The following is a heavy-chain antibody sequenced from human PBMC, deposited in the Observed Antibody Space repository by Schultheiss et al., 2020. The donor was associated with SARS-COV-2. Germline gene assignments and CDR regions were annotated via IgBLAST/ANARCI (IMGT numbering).Heavy chain of an antibody. CDR1: GGSFSGYY. D-gene: IGHD5-18*01. J-gene: IGHJ4*02. V-gene: IGHV4-34*01. Sequence: SETLSLTCAVYGGSFSGYYWSWIRQPPGKGLEWIGEIDHSGSPNYNPSLKRRVTISVDKSKNQFSLKLSSVTAADTAVYYCARGRARRGFSYVYYMGVGDFDYWGQGTLVTVSS. CDR3: ARGRARRGFSYVYYMGVGDFDY. CDR2: IDHSGSP.